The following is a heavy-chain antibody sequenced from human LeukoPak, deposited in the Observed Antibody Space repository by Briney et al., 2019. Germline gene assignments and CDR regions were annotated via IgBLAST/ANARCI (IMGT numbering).Heavy chain of an antibody. Sequence: SETLSLTCTVSGGWISSYYWSWLRQPPGKGLEYIGYTHYSGATNYNPSPKSRVTISLDTSWNQFSLKLSSVTAADTAVYYCASGYCGGACQLGGVDMWGQGTMVTVSA. CDR3: ASGYCGGACQLGGVDM. J-gene: IGHJ3*02. V-gene: IGHV4-59*01. CDR1: GGWISSYY. D-gene: IGHD2-21*02. CDR2: THYSGAT.